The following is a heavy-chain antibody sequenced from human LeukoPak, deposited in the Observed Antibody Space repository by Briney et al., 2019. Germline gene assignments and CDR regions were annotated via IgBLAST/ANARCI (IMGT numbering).Heavy chain of an antibody. Sequence: SQTLSLTCTVSGGSISSGDYYWSWIRQPPWKGLEWIGYIYYSGITYYNPSLKSRVTISVDTSKNQFSLKLSSVTAADTAVYYCARGVTAIWGGFDIWGQGTMVTVSS. CDR3: ARGVTAIWGGFDI. D-gene: IGHD2-21*02. V-gene: IGHV4-30-4*01. CDR1: GGSISSGDYY. J-gene: IGHJ3*02. CDR2: IYYSGIT.